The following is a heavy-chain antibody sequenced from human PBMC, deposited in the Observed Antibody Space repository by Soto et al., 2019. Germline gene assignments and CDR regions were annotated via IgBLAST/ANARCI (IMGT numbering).Heavy chain of an antibody. V-gene: IGHV3-30*18. J-gene: IGHJ4*02. CDR1: GFTFSSYG. Sequence: GSLRLSCAASGFTFSSYGMHWVRQAPGKGLEWVAVISYDGSNKYYADSVKGRFTISRDNSKNTLYLQMNSLRAEDTAVYYCAKGRIWDYFDYWGQGTLVTVSS. D-gene: IGHD3-16*01. CDR2: ISYDGSNK. CDR3: AKGRIWDYFDY.